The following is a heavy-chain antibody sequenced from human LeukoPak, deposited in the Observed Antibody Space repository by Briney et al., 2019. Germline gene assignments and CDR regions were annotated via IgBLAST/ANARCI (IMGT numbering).Heavy chain of an antibody. V-gene: IGHV1-3*01. CDR2: INAGNGNT. Sequence: GASVKVSCKASGYTFTSYAMHWVRQAPGQRLEWMGWINAGNGNTKYSQKFQGRVTITRDTSASTAYMELSSLRSEDTAVYYCARDREQWLVYNWFVPWGQGTLVTVSS. D-gene: IGHD6-19*01. J-gene: IGHJ5*02. CDR3: ARDREQWLVYNWFVP. CDR1: GYTFTSYA.